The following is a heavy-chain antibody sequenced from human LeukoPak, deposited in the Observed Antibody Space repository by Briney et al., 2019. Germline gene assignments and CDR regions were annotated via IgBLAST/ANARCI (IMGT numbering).Heavy chain of an antibody. D-gene: IGHD6-13*01. CDR2: ISSNGGNT. V-gene: IGHV3-64*03. Sequence: GGSLRLSCAASGFTFRNYAMHWVRQAPGKGLEYVSGISSNGGNTYYADSVKGRFTITRDNSKNTLYVQMSSLRVEDAAVYYCVKLSSRVSQTIDYWGQGTLVTVSS. CDR1: GFTFRNYA. CDR3: VKLSSRVSQTIDY. J-gene: IGHJ4*02.